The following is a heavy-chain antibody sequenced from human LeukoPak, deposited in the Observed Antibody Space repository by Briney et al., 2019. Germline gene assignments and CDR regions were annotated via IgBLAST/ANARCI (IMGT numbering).Heavy chain of an antibody. CDR3: MGGRGWLPEN. CDR1: GFTFSSYW. J-gene: IGHJ4*02. V-gene: IGHV3-7*01. D-gene: IGHD3-22*01. Sequence: GGSLRLSCAVSGFTFSSYWMNWVRQAPGKGLEWVAIIKQDGTETFYVDSVKGRFTISRDNVKDSLYLQMNSLRIEDAAVYYCMGGRGWLPENWGQGTLVTVSS. CDR2: IKQDGTET.